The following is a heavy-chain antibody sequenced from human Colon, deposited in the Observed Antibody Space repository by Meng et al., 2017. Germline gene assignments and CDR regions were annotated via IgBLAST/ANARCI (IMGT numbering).Heavy chain of an antibody. D-gene: IGHD3-22*01. J-gene: IGHJ4*02. V-gene: IGHV4-4*02. CDR3: ARRVQYSSGYYYFDF. Sequence: QVKLQESGPGLVKPSGTLSLTSVVSGGSLISSNWWTWVRQAPGKGLEWIGEIYRSGSTNYNPSLKSRVTISIDTSKNEFSLKLTSVTAADTALYYCARRVQYSSGYYYFDFWGQGTLVTVSS. CDR1: GGSLISSNW. CDR2: IYRSGST.